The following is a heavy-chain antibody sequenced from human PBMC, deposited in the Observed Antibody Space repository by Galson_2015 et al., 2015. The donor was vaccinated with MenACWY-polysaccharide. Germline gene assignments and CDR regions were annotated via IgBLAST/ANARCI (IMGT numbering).Heavy chain of an antibody. D-gene: IGHD5-24*01. CDR3: ARESMRDDPDPGDLDR. CDR2: INPVSGST. V-gene: IGHV1-46*01. Sequence: SVKVSCKAGGITLTDYFFHWVRQAPGQGLAWMGVINPVSGSTSYAQMFQGRVTMTRDTSLSTIYMKLSSLTSEDAAIYSCARESMRDDPDPGDLDRWGQGTVVTVSS. J-gene: IGHJ3*02. CDR1: GITLTDYF.